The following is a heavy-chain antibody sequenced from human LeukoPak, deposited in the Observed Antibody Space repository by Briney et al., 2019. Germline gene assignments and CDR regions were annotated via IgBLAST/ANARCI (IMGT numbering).Heavy chain of an antibody. D-gene: IGHD5-18*01. CDR2: INPSGGST. CDR3: AREYHTAISDY. V-gene: IGHV1-46*01. Sequence: ASVKVSCKASGYTFSTYYMHWVRQAPGQGLEWMGIINPSGGSTSYAQKFQGRLTMSRDTSTSTAYMELRSLRSDDTAVYYCAREYHTAISDYWGQGTLVTVSS. J-gene: IGHJ4*02. CDR1: GYTFSTYY.